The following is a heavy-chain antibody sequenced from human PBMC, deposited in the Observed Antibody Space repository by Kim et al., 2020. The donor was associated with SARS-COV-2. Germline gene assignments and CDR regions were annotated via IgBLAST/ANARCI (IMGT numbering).Heavy chain of an antibody. J-gene: IGHJ4*02. Sequence: GGSLRLSCAASGFTFGSQAMSWVRQPPGKGLEWVSTISGTGATTFYADSVKGRFTISRDNSKNTLYVQMNSLRAEDTAVYYCAKNVGTGWKHYFDSWGQGTLVTVSS. D-gene: IGHD6-19*01. CDR1: GFTFGSQA. CDR3: AKNVGTGWKHYFDS. V-gene: IGHV3-23*01. CDR2: ISGTGATT.